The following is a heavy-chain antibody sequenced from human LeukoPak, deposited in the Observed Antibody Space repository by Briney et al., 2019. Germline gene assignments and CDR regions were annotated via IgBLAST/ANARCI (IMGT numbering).Heavy chain of an antibody. D-gene: IGHD3/OR15-3a*01. CDR2: ISYDGSNK. Sequence: PGRSLRLSCAASGFPFSSYAMHWVRQAPGKGLEWVAVISYDGSNKYYADSVKGRFTISRDNSKNTLYLQMNSLRAEDTAVYYCARDLDSPYYFDYWGQGTLVTVSS. V-gene: IGHV3-30-3*01. CDR1: GFPFSSYA. CDR3: ARDLDSPYYFDY. J-gene: IGHJ4*02.